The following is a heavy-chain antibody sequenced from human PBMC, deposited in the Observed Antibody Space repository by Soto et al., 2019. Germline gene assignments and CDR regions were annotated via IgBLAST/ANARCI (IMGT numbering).Heavy chain of an antibody. J-gene: IGHJ6*02. CDR2: ISAYNGNT. D-gene: IGHD2-15*01. CDR3: ARDGQLLLCSGGSCYFRYYGMDV. Sequence: QVQLVQSGAEVKKPGASVKVSCKASGCTFTSYGISWVRQAPGQGLEWMGWISAYNGNTNYAQKLQGRVTMTTDTSTSTAYMELRSLRSDDTAVYYCARDGQLLLCSGGSCYFRYYGMDVWGQGTTVTVSS. V-gene: IGHV1-18*01. CDR1: GCTFTSYG.